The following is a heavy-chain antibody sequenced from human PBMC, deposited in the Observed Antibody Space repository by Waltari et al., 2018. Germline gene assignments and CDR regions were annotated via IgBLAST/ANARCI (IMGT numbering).Heavy chain of an antibody. V-gene: IGHV3-23*01. J-gene: IGHJ4*02. Sequence: EVQLLESGGGLVQPGGSLRLSCVVSGLTFSTSAMSWVRQAPGNGVEWVSSIMISGGKMYYGDSVRGRFTISRDNSKNALYLQMNSLRAEDTAVYYCAKEIRPNDYWGQGTLVTVSS. CDR1: GLTFSTSA. CDR3: AKEIRPNDY. CDR2: IMISGGKM.